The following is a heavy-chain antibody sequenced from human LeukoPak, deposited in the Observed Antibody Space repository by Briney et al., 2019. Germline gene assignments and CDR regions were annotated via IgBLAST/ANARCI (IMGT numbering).Heavy chain of an antibody. CDR1: VYTFTSYG. D-gene: IGHD3-3*01. J-gene: IGHJ4*02. CDR3: ARVWIFGVVIMDGY. V-gene: IGHV1-18*01. Sequence: ASVKVSCKASVYTFTSYGLSWVREAPGEGLECMGWISAYNGNTNYAQNLQGSVTMSTDTSTSTAYMDMRTLRSPAPAVYYCARVWIFGVVIMDGYWGQGTLVTVSS. CDR2: ISAYNGNT.